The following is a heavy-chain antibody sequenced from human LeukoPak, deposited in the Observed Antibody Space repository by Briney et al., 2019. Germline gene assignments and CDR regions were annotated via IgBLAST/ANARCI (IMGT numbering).Heavy chain of an antibody. J-gene: IGHJ3*01. CDR1: GESFSGYY. Sequence: PSETLSLTCAVYGESFSGYYRSWIRQPPGKGLEWIGEINHSGSTNYNPSLKSRVNISEDTSKNQFSLKLRFVTAADTAVYYCARGFSSTYDTIDAWGQGTKVTVSS. CDR3: ARGFSSTYDTIDA. V-gene: IGHV4-34*01. CDR2: INHSGST. D-gene: IGHD2-2*01.